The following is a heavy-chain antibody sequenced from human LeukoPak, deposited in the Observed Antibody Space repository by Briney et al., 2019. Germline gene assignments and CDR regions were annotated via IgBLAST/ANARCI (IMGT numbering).Heavy chain of an antibody. V-gene: IGHV1-69*13. CDR1: GGTFSSYA. CDR2: IIPIFGTA. CDR3: AAEYCSSTSCYVGHYYYGMDV. D-gene: IGHD2-2*01. J-gene: IGHJ6*02. Sequence: SVKVSCKASGGTFSSYAISWVRQAPGQGLEWMGGIIPIFGTANYAQKFQGRVTITADESTSTAYMELSSLRSEDTAVYYCAAEYCSSTSCYVGHYYYGMDVWGQGTTVTVSS.